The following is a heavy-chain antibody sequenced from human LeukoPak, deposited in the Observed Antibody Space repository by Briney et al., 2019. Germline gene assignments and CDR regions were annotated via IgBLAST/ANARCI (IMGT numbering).Heavy chain of an antibody. CDR1: GYTFTDYY. Sequence: ASVKISRKVSGYTFTDYYMHWVQQAPGKGLEWMGLVDPEDGETIYAEKFQGRATITADTSTDTAYMELSSLRSEDTAVYYCATVNSGSFEGVDYWGQGTLVTVSS. D-gene: IGHD1-26*01. J-gene: IGHJ4*02. V-gene: IGHV1-69-2*01. CDR3: ATVNSGSFEGVDY. CDR2: VDPEDGET.